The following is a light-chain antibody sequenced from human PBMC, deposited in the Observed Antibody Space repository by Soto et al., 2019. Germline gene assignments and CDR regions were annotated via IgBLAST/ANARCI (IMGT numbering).Light chain of an antibody. V-gene: IGKV1-39*01. Sequence: DIQMTQSPSSLSESLGDRGTITCRASQSISTYLNWYQQKLGKAPKLLISGASRLQGGVPSRFSGSGSGTEFTLTIRSLEPEDLAIYYWQQGLFTLTFGGGTKLEIK. J-gene: IGKJ4*01. CDR2: GAS. CDR1: QSISTY. CDR3: QQGLFTLT.